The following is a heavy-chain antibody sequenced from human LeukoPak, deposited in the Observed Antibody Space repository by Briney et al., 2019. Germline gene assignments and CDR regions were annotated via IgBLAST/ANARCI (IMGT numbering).Heavy chain of an antibody. CDR3: ARDRIFGDYYDSSGDPEQVDY. Sequence: GGSLRLSCAASGFTFSSYGMHWVRQAPGKGLEWVAVIWYDGSNKYYADSVKGRFTISRDNSKNTLYLQMNSLRAEDTAVYYCARDRIFGDYYDSSGDPEQVDYWGQGTLVAVSS. V-gene: IGHV3-33*01. D-gene: IGHD3-22*01. J-gene: IGHJ4*02. CDR2: IWYDGSNK. CDR1: GFTFSSYG.